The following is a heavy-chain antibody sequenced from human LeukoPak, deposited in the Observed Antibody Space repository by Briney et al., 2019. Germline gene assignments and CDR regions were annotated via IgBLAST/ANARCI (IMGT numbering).Heavy chain of an antibody. Sequence: ASVKVSCKTSGYTFTKYLIHWVRQAPGQGLEWMGWISAYNANTNYAQKLQGRVTMTTDTSTSTAYMDLRSLRSDDTAVYYCARARAVAGSFDIWGQGTMVTVSS. J-gene: IGHJ3*02. CDR2: ISAYNANT. D-gene: IGHD6-19*01. V-gene: IGHV1-18*04. CDR3: ARARAVAGSFDI. CDR1: GYTFTKYL.